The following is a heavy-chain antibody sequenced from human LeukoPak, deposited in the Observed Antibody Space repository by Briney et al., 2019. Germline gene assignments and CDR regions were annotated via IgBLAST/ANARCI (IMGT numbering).Heavy chain of an antibody. CDR2: ISGSGGST. V-gene: IGHV3-23*01. D-gene: IGHD6-13*01. CDR3: AGFIAAAGARFDY. Sequence: PGGSLRLSCAASGFTFSSYAMSWVRQAPGKGLEWVSAISGSGGSTYYADSVKGRFTISRDNSKNTLYLQMNSLRAEDTAVYYCAGFIAAAGARFDYWGQGTLVTVSS. J-gene: IGHJ4*02. CDR1: GFTFSSYA.